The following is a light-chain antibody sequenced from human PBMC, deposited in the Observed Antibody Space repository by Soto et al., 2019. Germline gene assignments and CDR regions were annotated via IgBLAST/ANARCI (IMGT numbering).Light chain of an antibody. J-gene: IGKJ3*01. CDR1: QDTSRY. Sequence: DIQLTQSPSLLSASIGDRVTITCRASQDTSRYLAWYQQKPGTAPRLLISLATTLQGGVPSRFSGSGSGTEFTLTISGLQPEDIATYYCQQLDLYPITFGPGTKVDIK. CDR2: LAT. V-gene: IGKV1-9*01. CDR3: QQLDLYPIT.